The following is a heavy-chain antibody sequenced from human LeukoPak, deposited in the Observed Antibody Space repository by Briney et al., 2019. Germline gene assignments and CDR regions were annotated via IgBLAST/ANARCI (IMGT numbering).Heavy chain of an antibody. J-gene: IGHJ4*02. CDR2: ISSSSSSYI. D-gene: IGHD2-2*01. Sequence: GGSLRLSCAASGFSFSSYTMNWVRQAPGKGLEWVSIISSSSSSYIYYADSVKGRFTISRDNAKNALYLQMNSLRVEDTAVYYCAREVGEAAMGYFDYWGQGTLVTVSS. V-gene: IGHV3-21*01. CDR1: GFSFSSYT. CDR3: AREVGEAAMGYFDY.